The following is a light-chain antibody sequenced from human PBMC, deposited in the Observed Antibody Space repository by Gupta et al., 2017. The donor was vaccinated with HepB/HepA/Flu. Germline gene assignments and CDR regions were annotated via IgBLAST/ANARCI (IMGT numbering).Light chain of an antibody. Sequence: DIVMTQSPYSLAVSLCERAPINCKSSQSVLYISNNKNYLAWYQQKPGQPPKLLIYWASTRESGVPDRFSGSGSGTDFTLTISSLQAEDVAVYYCQQNYSTPPTFGQGTKVEIK. V-gene: IGKV4-1*01. CDR3: QQNYSTPPT. CDR2: WAS. J-gene: IGKJ1*01. CDR1: QSVLYISNNKNY.